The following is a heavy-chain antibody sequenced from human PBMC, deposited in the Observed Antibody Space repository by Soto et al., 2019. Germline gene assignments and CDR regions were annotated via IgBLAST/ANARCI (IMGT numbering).Heavy chain of an antibody. V-gene: IGHV3-11*05. CDR2: ISSSTSHT. CDR3: ARGRVAAADYFDF. Sequence: QVQLVESGGGLVKPGGSLRLSCAVSGFTFSDYYMTWLRQAPGKGLEWVSYISSSTSHTNYADSVKGRFTISRDNAKNSLFLQMNSLRAEDTAVYYCARGRVAAADYFDFWGQGTLVTVSS. CDR1: GFTFSDYY. D-gene: IGHD2-2*01. J-gene: IGHJ4*02.